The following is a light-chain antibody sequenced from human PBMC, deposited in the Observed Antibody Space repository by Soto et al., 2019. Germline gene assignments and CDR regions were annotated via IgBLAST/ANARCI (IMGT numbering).Light chain of an antibody. CDR1: QSISSNH. CDR2: GAS. Sequence: EIVLTQSPGTLSVSPGERATLSCRASQSISSNHLAWYQQKPGQAPSLLIYGASSRATGIPDRFSGSGSGTDFTLTISGLEAEVSAIYYCQQYVSWAFVQGTKVEIK. CDR3: QQYVSWA. V-gene: IGKV3-20*01. J-gene: IGKJ1*01.